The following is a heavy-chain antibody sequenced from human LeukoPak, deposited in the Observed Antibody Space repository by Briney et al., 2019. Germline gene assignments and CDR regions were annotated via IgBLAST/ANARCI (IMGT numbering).Heavy chain of an antibody. CDR1: GGSISSSSYY. J-gene: IGHJ4*02. CDR3: ARQVYYYDRSGYYYVDFFDF. Sequence: SETLSLTCTVSGGSISSSSYYWGWIRQPPGKGLEWIGSIYYSGSTYYNSSLKSRVTISVDTSKNQFSLKLTSATAADTAVYYCARQVYYYDRSGYYYVDFFDFWGQGTLVTVSS. CDR2: IYYSGST. V-gene: IGHV4-39*01. D-gene: IGHD3-22*01.